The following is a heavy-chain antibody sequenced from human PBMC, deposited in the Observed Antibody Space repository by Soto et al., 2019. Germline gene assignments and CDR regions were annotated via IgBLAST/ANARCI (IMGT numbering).Heavy chain of an antibody. CDR1: GGSISSSSYY. V-gene: IGHV4-39*01. CDR3: ARSSGGYELNWFDP. D-gene: IGHD2-2*01. Sequence: QLQLQESGPGLVKPSETLSLTCTVSGGSISSSSYYWGWIRQPPGKGLEWIGSIYYSGSTYYNPSLKSRVTISVDTSKNQFSLQLSSVTAADTAVYYCARSSGGYELNWFDPWGQGILVTVSS. J-gene: IGHJ5*02. CDR2: IYYSGST.